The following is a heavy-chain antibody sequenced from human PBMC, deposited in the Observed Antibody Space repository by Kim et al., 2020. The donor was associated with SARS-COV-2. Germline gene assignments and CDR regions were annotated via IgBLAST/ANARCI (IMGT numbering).Heavy chain of an antibody. CDR2: IIPIFGTA. D-gene: IGHD7-27*01. CDR1: GGTFSSYA. V-gene: IGHV1-69*13. CDR3: ASRTGEHPEYFYFDH. J-gene: IGHJ4*02. Sequence: SVKVSCKASGGTFSSYAISWVRQAPGQGLEWMGGIIPIFGTANYAQKFQGRVTITADESTSTAYMELSSLRSEDTAVYYCASRTGEHPEYFYFDHWGQGTLVTVSS.